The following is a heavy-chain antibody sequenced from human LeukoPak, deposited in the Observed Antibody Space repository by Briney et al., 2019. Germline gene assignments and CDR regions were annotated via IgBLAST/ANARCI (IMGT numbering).Heavy chain of an antibody. CDR2: IYYDGGDK. V-gene: IGHV3-33*01. CDR3: AREIKTYSSGWYYFDY. D-gene: IGHD6-13*01. CDR1: TFTFSSYD. J-gene: IGHJ4*02. Sequence: GGSLRLFCAAATFTFSSYDMHWVRQAPGKELEWVAVIYYDGGDKYYAESVKGRFTVSRDNSKNTLYLQMNSLRVEDTAVYYCAREIKTYSSGWYYFDYWGQGTLVTVSS.